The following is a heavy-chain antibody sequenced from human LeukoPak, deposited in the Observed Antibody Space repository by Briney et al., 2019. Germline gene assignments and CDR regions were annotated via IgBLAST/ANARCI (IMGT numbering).Heavy chain of an antibody. CDR2: ISSSSSTI. CDR3: ARDQSRSSWYGNNWFDP. V-gene: IGHV3-48*01. D-gene: IGHD6-13*01. Sequence: GGSLRLSCAASGFTFSSYSMNWVRQAPGKGLEWVSYISSSSSTIYYADSVKGRFTISRDNAKNSLYLQMNSLRAEDTAVYYCARDQSRSSWYGNNWFDPWGQGTPVTVSS. J-gene: IGHJ5*02. CDR1: GFTFSSYS.